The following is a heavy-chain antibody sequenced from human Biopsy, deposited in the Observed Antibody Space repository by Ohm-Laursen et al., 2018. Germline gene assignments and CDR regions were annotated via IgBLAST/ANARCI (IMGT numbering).Heavy chain of an antibody. V-gene: IGHV4-39*01. Sequence: SDTLSLTCPVSGGSISNNNYYWGWIRQPPGKGLEWIGSIFYRGGTHYKPPLKSRVNISVDTSKNQFSLKLNSVTAADTAAYYCARDYDTSGYYYVSWGQGTLVTVSS. CDR3: ARDYDTSGYYYVS. J-gene: IGHJ5*02. CDR2: IFYRGGT. CDR1: GGSISNNNYY. D-gene: IGHD3-22*01.